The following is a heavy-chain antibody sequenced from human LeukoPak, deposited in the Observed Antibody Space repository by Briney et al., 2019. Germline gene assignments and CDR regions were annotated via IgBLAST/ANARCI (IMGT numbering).Heavy chain of an antibody. CDR1: GFTFSSYS. V-gene: IGHV4-34*01. CDR2: INHSGGT. J-gene: IGHJ4*02. Sequence: GSLRLSCAASGFTFSSYSMNWVRQAPGKGLEWIGEINHSGGTNYNPSLKSRVTISVDTSKNQFSLKLSSVTAADTAVYYCARGPLSYYGSGSYYKFWGQGTLVTVSS. D-gene: IGHD3-10*01. CDR3: ARGPLSYYGSGSYYKF.